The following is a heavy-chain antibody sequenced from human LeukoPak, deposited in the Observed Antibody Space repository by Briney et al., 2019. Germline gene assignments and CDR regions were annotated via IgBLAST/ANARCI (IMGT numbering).Heavy chain of an antibody. D-gene: IGHD5-18*01. J-gene: IGHJ4*02. CDR2: ISYDGSNK. V-gene: IGHV3-30*18. Sequence: PGRSLRLSCAASGFTFSSYGMHWVRQAPGKVLEWVAVISYDGSNKYYADSVKGRFTISRDDSKNTLYLQMNSLRAEDTAVYYCAKVRRGYSYDIDYWGQGTLVTVSS. CDR3: AKVRRGYSYDIDY. CDR1: GFTFSSYG.